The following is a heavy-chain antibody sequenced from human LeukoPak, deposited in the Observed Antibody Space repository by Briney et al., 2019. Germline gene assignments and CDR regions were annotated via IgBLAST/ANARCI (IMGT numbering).Heavy chain of an antibody. CDR1: GFTCGDYA. V-gene: IGHV3-49*03. CDR3: TRDSYYYDSSGYSTDAFDI. Sequence: GGSLRLSCTASGFTCGDYAMSWFRQAPGKGLEWVGFIRSKAYGGTTEYAASVKGRFTISRDDSKSIAYLQMNSLKTEDTAVYYCTRDSYYYDSSGYSTDAFDIWGQGTMVTVSS. J-gene: IGHJ3*02. CDR2: IRSKAYGGTT. D-gene: IGHD3-22*01.